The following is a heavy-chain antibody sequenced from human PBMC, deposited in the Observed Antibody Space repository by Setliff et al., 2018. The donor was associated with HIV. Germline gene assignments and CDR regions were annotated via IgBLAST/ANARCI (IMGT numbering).Heavy chain of an antibody. CDR3: ARGMGYVGYDWGLPWAPFDS. J-gene: IGHJ4*02. Sequence: SETLSLTCVVNGESFRGHFWTWIRQTPGKGLQWIGEIRHSGNTNYNPSLKSRLTMSVDTSKSQFSLRLESMTAADTAMYYCARGMGYVGYDWGLPWAPFDSWGQGTLVTVSS. CDR1: GESFRGHF. CDR2: IRHSGNT. V-gene: IGHV4-34*01. D-gene: IGHD5-12*01.